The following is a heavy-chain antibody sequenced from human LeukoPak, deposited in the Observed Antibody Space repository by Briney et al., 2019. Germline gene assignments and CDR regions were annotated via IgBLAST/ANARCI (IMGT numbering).Heavy chain of an antibody. CDR1: GGSFSGYY. CDR2: INHSGST. V-gene: IGHV4-34*01. J-gene: IGHJ4*02. CDR3: ARGGHMVRGVSHDY. D-gene: IGHD3-10*01. Sequence: SETLSLTCAVYGGSFSGYYWSWIRQPPGKGLEWIGEINHSGSTNYSPSLKSRVTISVDTSKNQFSLKLSSVTAADTAVYYCARGGHMVRGVSHDYWGQGTLVTVSS.